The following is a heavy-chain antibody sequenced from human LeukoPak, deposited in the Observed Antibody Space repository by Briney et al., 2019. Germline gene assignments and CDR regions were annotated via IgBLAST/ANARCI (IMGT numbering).Heavy chain of an antibody. D-gene: IGHD3-10*01. Sequence: GGSLRLSCTASGFTFSSHWMTWVRQPPGKGLEWVANIKEDGSVKYYVDSVKGRFTISRDNTKNALYLQMNSLRADDTAVYYCAKLSLSGRSQSADYWGQGTLVTVSS. V-gene: IGHV3-7*03. CDR2: IKEDGSVK. CDR3: AKLSLSGRSQSADY. CDR1: GFTFSSHW. J-gene: IGHJ4*02.